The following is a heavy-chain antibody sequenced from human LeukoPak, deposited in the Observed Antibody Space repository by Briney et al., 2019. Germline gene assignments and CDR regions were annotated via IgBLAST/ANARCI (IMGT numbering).Heavy chain of an antibody. D-gene: IGHD2-15*01. Sequence: PGGSLRLSCGASGFTFSSYGMHWVRQAPGKGLEWVAVIWYDGSNKYYADSVKGRFTISRDNSKSTLYLQMNSLRAEDTAVYYCARVSGGLRSGFDYWGQGTLVTVSS. CDR3: ARVSGGLRSGFDY. CDR2: IWYDGSNK. V-gene: IGHV3-33*01. CDR1: GFTFSSYG. J-gene: IGHJ4*02.